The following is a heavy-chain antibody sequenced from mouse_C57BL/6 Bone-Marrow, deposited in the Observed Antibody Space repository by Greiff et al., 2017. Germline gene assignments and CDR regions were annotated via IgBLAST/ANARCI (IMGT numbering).Heavy chain of an antibody. J-gene: IGHJ2*01. CDR1: GFNFSDYG. V-gene: IGHV5-17*01. Sequence: EVQLVESGGGLVKPGGSLKLSCAASGFNFSDYGMHWVRQAPEKGLEWVAYISSGSSTNYYADTVKGRFTISRDNATNTLVLQMTSLSAEDTAMYYCARGTVYWGQGTTLTVSS. CDR3: ARGTVY. CDR2: ISSGSSTN. D-gene: IGHD4-1*01.